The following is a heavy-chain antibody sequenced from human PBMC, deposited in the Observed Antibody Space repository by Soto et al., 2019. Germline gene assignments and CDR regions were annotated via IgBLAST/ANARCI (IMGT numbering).Heavy chain of an antibody. V-gene: IGHV3-64*01. CDR2: ISSNGVGT. D-gene: IGHD6-19*01. Sequence: EVQLVESGGGLVQPGGSLRLSCAASGFTFSNYAMDWVRQAPGKVLEYVSGISSNGVGTCYANSVKDRFTISRDNSKNTLYLQLGSLRADDMAVYYCARREQLDYYYMDVWGKGTSVTVSS. CDR1: GFTFSNYA. CDR3: ARREQLDYYYMDV. J-gene: IGHJ6*03.